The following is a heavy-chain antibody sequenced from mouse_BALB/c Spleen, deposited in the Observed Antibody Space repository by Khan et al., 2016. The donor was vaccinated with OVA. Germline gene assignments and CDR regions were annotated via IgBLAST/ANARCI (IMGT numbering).Heavy chain of an antibody. J-gene: IGHJ2*01. CDR1: GFTFSSYG. CDR3: ARMARTIN. V-gene: IGHV5-6-3*01. CDR2: INRNGGST. Sequence: DVMLVESGGGLVQPGGSLKLSCAASGFTFSSYGMSWVRQTPDKRLELVATINRNGGSTYYPDSVKGRFTISRDKAKNTLYLQMSSLKSEDTAMYYCARMARTINWGQGTTLTVSS.